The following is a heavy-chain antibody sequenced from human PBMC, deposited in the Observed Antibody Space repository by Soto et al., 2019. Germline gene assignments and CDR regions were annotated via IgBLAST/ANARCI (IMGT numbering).Heavy chain of an antibody. CDR2: IIPLFNST. Sequence: QVQLVQSGAEVKKPGSSVKVSCKASEGSFISYAITWVRQAPGQGLERMGGIIPLFNSTNYAQRFRGRVTITQDASTNTAYMALSSLRSDDTAVYSCATKRGCHGGICPAYYCYCYAMNVWGQGTTFTVSS. V-gene: IGHV1-69*05. J-gene: IGHJ6*02. CDR3: ATKRGCHGGICPAYYCYCYAMNV. D-gene: IGHD2-15*01. CDR1: EGSFISYA.